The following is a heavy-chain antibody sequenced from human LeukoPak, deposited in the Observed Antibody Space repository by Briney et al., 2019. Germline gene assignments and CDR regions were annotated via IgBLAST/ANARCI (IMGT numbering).Heavy chain of an antibody. CDR1: GFTFSSYT. CDR3: AREVHEDVTGTHPAYLGF. Sequence: PGGSLRLSCAASGFTFSSYTMNWVRQAPGKGLEWVSSVSSGNSFISYADSVKGRFTISRDNAKNSLYLQMNSLRAEDTAVYYCAREVHEDVTGTHPAYLGFRGQGTLVTVSS. J-gene: IGHJ4*02. D-gene: IGHD1-20*01. CDR2: VSSGNSFI. V-gene: IGHV3-21*01.